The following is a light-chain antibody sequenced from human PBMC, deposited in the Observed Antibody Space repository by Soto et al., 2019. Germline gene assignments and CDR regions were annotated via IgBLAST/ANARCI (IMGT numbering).Light chain of an antibody. CDR2: EVT. CDR1: SGDIGSYNR. Sequence: QSALTQPASVSGSPGQSITISCTGTSGDIGSYNRVSWYQQHPGKAPKLIIYEVTDRPSGVSNRFSGSKSGNTASLTISGLQAEDEAEYYCSSYNTSNTRACVFGTGTKLTVL. CDR3: SSYNTSNTRACV. V-gene: IGLV2-14*01. J-gene: IGLJ1*01.